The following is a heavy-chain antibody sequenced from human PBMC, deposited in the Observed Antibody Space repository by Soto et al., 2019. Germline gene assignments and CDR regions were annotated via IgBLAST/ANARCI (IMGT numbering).Heavy chain of an antibody. D-gene: IGHD3-16*01. Sequence: EVQLVESGGGLVQPGGSLRLSCAASGFTFSDHYMDWVRQAPGKGLEWVGRIRNKANSYTTEYAASVKGRFTISRDDSQSSLYLQMNSLKTEDTAVYYCSRAVILSTPYYFDYWGQGTLVTVSS. V-gene: IGHV3-72*01. CDR2: IRNKANSYTT. CDR1: GFTFSDHY. CDR3: SRAVILSTPYYFDY. J-gene: IGHJ4*02.